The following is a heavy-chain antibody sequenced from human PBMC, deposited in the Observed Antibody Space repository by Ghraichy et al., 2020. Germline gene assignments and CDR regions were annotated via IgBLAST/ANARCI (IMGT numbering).Heavy chain of an antibody. V-gene: IGHV1-69*13. CDR2: IIPIFGTA. CDR1: GGTFSSYA. CDR3: ARREWELDGGYYYYGMDV. J-gene: IGHJ6*02. D-gene: IGHD1-26*01. Sequence: SVKVSCKASGGTFSSYAISWVRQAPGQGLEWMGGIIPIFGTANYAQKFQGRVTITADESTSTAYMELSSLRSEDTAVYYCARREWELDGGYYYYGMDVWGQGTTVTVSS.